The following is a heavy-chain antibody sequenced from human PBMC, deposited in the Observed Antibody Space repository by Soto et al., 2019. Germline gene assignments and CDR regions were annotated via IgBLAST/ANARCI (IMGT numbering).Heavy chain of an antibody. CDR2: INPSGGST. CDR3: STYCSRTSCYPDDAFDI. Sequence: ASVKVSCKASGYTFTSYYMHWVRQAPGQGLEWMGIINPSGGSTSYAQKFQGRVTMTRDTSTSTVYMELSSLRSEDTAVYYCSTYCSRTSCYPDDAFDIWGPATMVTVSS. V-gene: IGHV1-46*03. CDR1: GYTFTSYY. D-gene: IGHD2-2*01. J-gene: IGHJ3*02.